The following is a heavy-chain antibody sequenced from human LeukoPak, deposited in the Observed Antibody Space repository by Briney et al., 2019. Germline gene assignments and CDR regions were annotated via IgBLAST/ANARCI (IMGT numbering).Heavy chain of an antibody. CDR3: ASGTGTPYSSGWYYFDY. D-gene: IGHD6-19*01. Sequence: ASVKVSCKAFGYTFTSNYMHWVRQAPGQGLEWMGWINPNSGGTNYAQKFQGRVTMTRDTSTGTAYMELRSLRSDDTAVYYCASGTGTPYSSGWYYFDYWGQGTLVTVSS. V-gene: IGHV1-2*02. CDR1: GYTFTSNY. J-gene: IGHJ4*02. CDR2: INPNSGGT.